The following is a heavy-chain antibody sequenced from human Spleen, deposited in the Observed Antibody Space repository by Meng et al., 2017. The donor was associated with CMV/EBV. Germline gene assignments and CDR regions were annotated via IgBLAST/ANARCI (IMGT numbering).Heavy chain of an antibody. CDR1: GYSFTAYF. CDR3: AREVGIQVAGTATPEYYYGLDV. CDR2: INPNSGTT. J-gene: IGHJ6*02. V-gene: IGHV1-2*02. Sequence: ASVKVSCKPSGYSFTAYFIHWVRQAPGHGLEWMGFINPNSGTTNYAQKFQGRVTMTRDTSIGTAYMELSSLKSNDTAVYYCAREVGIQVAGTATPEYYYGLDVWGLGTTVTVS. D-gene: IGHD6-19*01.